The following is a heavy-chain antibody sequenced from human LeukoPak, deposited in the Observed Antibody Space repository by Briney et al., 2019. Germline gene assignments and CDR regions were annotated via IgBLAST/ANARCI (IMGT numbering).Heavy chain of an antibody. CDR1: GGSISSYY. CDR2: IYYSGST. Sequence: PSETLSLTCTVSGGSISSYYWSWIRQPPGKGLEWIGYIYYSGSTNYNPSLKSRVTISVDTSKNQFSLKLSSVTAAGTAVYYCARDSPAAGTLDIWGQGTMVTVSS. J-gene: IGHJ3*02. V-gene: IGHV4-59*12. CDR3: ARDSPAAGTLDI. D-gene: IGHD6-13*01.